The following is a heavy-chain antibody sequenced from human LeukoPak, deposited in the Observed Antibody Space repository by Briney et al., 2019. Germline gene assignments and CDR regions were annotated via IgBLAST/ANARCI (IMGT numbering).Heavy chain of an antibody. CDR1: GYTFTGYY. J-gene: IGHJ4*02. Sequence: ASVKVSCKASGYTFTGYYMHWARQAPGQGLEWMGWINPNSGGTNYAQKFQGRVTMTRDTSISTAYMELSRLRSDDTAVYYCARAIVTMVRGGGNVFGYWGQGTLVTVSS. CDR2: INPNSGGT. V-gene: IGHV1-2*02. D-gene: IGHD3-10*01. CDR3: ARAIVTMVRGGGNVFGY.